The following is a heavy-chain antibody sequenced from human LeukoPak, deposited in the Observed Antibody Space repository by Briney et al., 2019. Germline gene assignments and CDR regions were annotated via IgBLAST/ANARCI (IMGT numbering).Heavy chain of an antibody. CDR2: IKQDGSER. Sequence: GGSLTLSCATSGFTFSSYWMNWVREAPRKGLEWVANIKQDGSERYYVDSVKGRFTISRDNAKNSLYLQMNSLRADDTAVYYCARGGGYAWDYWGQGTLVTVSS. CDR1: GFTFSSYW. CDR3: ARGGGYAWDY. J-gene: IGHJ4*02. D-gene: IGHD5-12*01. V-gene: IGHV3-7*01.